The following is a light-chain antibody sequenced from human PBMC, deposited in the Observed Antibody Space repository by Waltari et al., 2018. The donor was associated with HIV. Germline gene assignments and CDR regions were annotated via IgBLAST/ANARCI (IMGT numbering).Light chain of an antibody. CDR3: NSYTSSSTYVV. CDR1: CSDVGGYNY. Sequence: QSALTQPASVSGSPGQLSTISCTGTCSDVGGYNYVSWYQQHPGKAPKLMIYEVSNRPSGVSNRFSGSKSGNTASLTISGLQAEDEADYYCNSYTSSSTYVVFGGGTKLTVL. J-gene: IGLJ2*01. V-gene: IGLV2-14*01. CDR2: EVS.